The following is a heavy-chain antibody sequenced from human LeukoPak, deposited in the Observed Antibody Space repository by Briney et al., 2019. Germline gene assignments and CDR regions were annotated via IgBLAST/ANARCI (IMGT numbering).Heavy chain of an antibody. CDR2: ISGSGGST. CDR3: ARPSTSAYYGSGSYYNGFGLWSSELTNWWGPDAFDI. CDR1: GFTFSSDA. D-gene: IGHD3-10*01. V-gene: IGHV3-23*01. J-gene: IGHJ3*02. Sequence: GGSLRLSCAASGFTFSSDAMSWVRQAPGKGLEWVSAISGSGGSTYYADSVKGRFTISRDNSKNTVYMQMNSLRPEDTAVYYCARPSTSAYYGSGSYYNGFGLWSSELTNWWGPDAFDIWGQGTMVTVSS.